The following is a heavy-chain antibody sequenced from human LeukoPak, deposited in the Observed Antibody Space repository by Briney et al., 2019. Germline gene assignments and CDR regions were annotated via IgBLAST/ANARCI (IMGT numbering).Heavy chain of an antibody. CDR2: ISGSGGST. V-gene: IGHV3-23*01. J-gene: IGHJ4*02. CDR1: GFTLSSYA. D-gene: IGHD6-6*01. Sequence: PGGSLRLSCAASGFTLSSYAMSWVRQAPGKGLEWVSAISGSGGSTYFADSVKGRFTISRDNSKNTLYLQMNSLRAEDTAVYYCAKDPLPSLPYYFDYWGQGTLVTVSS. CDR3: AKDPLPSLPYYFDY.